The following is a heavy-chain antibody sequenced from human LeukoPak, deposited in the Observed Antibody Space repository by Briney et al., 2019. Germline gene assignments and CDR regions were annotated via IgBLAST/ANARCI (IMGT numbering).Heavy chain of an antibody. Sequence: PSETLSLTCTVSGGSISSYYWGWIRQPPGKGLEWIGSIFYIGSTYYNPALKSRVTISVDASENQLSLKLSSVTAADTAVYYCARDSLWFGPDDYFDYWGQGTLVTVSS. V-gene: IGHV4-39*07. J-gene: IGHJ4*02. CDR2: IFYIGST. CDR3: ARDSLWFGPDDYFDY. CDR1: GGSISSYY. D-gene: IGHD3-10*01.